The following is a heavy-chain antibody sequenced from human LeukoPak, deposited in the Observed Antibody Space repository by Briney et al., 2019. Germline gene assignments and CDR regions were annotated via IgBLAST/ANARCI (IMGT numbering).Heavy chain of an antibody. V-gene: IGHV3-74*01. CDR3: AKGGYSSSWCLDY. CDR2: VSSDGSST. Sequence: GGSLRLSCAASGFTFSSHWMHWVRRAPGKGLVWVSRVSSDGSSTRYADSVQGRFTISRDNSKNTMDLQMNSLRAEDTAVYYCAKGGYSSSWCLDYWGQGTLVTVSS. J-gene: IGHJ4*02. D-gene: IGHD6-13*01. CDR1: GFTFSSHW.